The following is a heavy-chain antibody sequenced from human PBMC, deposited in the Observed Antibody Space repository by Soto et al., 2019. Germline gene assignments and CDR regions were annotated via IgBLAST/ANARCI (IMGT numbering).Heavy chain of an antibody. D-gene: IGHD3-3*01. CDR3: GAGVMWISYFTVES. J-gene: IGHJ4*02. CDR1: GGSFGKSA. V-gene: IGHV1-69*13. Sequence: SVKVSCKASGGSFGKSAINWERQTPGQGLEWVVGFIPVYRKLNYAQKFQGRVTITADEYTGTAYMTLSSLASDDTAVYYRGAGVMWISYFTVESWGQGTRVTIAS. CDR2: FIPVYRKL.